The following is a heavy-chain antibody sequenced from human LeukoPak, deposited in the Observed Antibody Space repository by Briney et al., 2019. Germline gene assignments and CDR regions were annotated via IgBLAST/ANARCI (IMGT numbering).Heavy chain of an antibody. CDR3: ARSSSSNYYYGMDV. CDR2: MNPNSGNT. J-gene: IGHJ6*02. D-gene: IGHD6-6*01. CDR1: GYTFTSYD. Sequence: GASVKVSCKASGYTFTSYDINWVRQATGQGLEWMGWMNPNSGNTGYAQKFQGRVTMTRNTSISTAYMELSGLRSEDTAVYYCARSSSSNYYYGMDVWGQGTTVTVSS. V-gene: IGHV1-8*01.